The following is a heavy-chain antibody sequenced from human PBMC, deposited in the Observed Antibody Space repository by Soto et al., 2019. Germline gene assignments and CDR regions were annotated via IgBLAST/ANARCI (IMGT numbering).Heavy chain of an antibody. CDR1: GFTFGDYY. Sequence: QVHLVESGGGLVKPGGSLRLSCAASGFTFGDYYMSWIRQAPGKGLEWVAYIVIGSDYTNYADSVKCRFTISRDNAKNSLYLEMNSLRVEETATYYCARLSASSWYLGGYLDYWGLGTLVTVSS. D-gene: IGHD3-16*01. CDR3: ARLSASSWYLGGYLDY. CDR2: IVIGSDYT. V-gene: IGHV3-11*06. J-gene: IGHJ4*02.